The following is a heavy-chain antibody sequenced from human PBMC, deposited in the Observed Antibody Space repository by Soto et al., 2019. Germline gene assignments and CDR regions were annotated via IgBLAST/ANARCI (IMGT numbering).Heavy chain of an antibody. CDR2: IYYSGST. D-gene: IGHD2-21*02. J-gene: IGHJ5*02. CDR3: ARSPRDAHHPRWFDH. Sequence: QVQLQESGPGLVKPSETLSLTCTVSGGSISSYYWSWIRQPPGKGLEWIGYIYYSGSTNYNPSLKSRVTISVDTSKNQFSLKLSSVTAADTAVYCCARSPRDAHHPRWFDHWGQGTLVTVSS. CDR1: GGSISSYY. V-gene: IGHV4-59*01.